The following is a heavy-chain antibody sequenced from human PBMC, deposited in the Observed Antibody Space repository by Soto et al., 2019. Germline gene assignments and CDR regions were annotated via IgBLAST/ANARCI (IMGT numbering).Heavy chain of an antibody. CDR2: ISSSSSTI. J-gene: IGHJ4*02. Sequence: RLSCAASGFTFSSYSMNWVRQAPGTGLEWVSYISSSSSTIYYADSVKGRFTISRDNAKNSLYLQLNSLRDEDTAVYYCARDCRGGSCYFYYYDYWGQGXMVTVCS. CDR1: GFTFSSYS. D-gene: IGHD2-15*01. V-gene: IGHV3-48*02. CDR3: ARDCRGGSCYFYYYDY.